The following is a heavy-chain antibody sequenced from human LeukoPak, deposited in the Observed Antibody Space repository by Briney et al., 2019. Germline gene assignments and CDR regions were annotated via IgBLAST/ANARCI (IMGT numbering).Heavy chain of an antibody. CDR3: ARVGPYSGSLWYYYGMDV. V-gene: IGHV6-1*01. J-gene: IGHJ6*02. Sequence: SQTLSLTCAISGDIVSSNSAAWNWIRQSPSRGLEWLGRTYYRSKWYNDYAVSVKSRITINPDTSKNQFSLQLNSVTPEDTAVYYCARVGPYSGSLWYYYGMDVWGQGTTVTVSS. CDR2: TYYRSKWYN. D-gene: IGHD5-12*01. CDR1: GDIVSSNSAA.